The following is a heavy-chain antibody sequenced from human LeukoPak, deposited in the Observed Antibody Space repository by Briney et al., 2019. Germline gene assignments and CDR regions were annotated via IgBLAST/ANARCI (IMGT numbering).Heavy chain of an antibody. CDR1: GGSISSSSYY. Sequence: SETLSLTCTVSGGSISSSSYYWGWIRQPPGKGLEWIGSIYYSGSTYYNPSLKSRVTISVDTSKNQFSLKLSSVTAADTAVYYCARHQAGARGVTAINWFDPWGQGTLVTVSS. CDR3: ARHQAGARGVTAINWFDP. CDR2: IYYSGST. D-gene: IGHD3-10*01. J-gene: IGHJ5*02. V-gene: IGHV4-39*01.